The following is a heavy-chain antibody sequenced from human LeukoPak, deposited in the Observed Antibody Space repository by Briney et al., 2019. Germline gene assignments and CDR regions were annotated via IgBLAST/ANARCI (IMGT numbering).Heavy chain of an antibody. CDR3: ARGDVDTAMVTSVCGY. CDR2: ISSSSSTI. CDR1: GFTFSSYS. Sequence: GGSLRLSCAASGFTFSSYSMNWVRQAPGKGLEWVSYISSSSSTIYYADSVKGRFTISRDNAKNSLYLQMNSLRAEDTAVYYCARGDVDTAMVTSVCGYWGQGTLVTVSS. V-gene: IGHV3-48*04. J-gene: IGHJ4*02. D-gene: IGHD5-18*01.